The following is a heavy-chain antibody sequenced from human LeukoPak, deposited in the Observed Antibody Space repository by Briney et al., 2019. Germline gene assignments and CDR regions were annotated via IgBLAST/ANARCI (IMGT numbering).Heavy chain of an antibody. Sequence: SETLSLTCTVSGGSISSSSYYCGWIRQPPGKGLEWIGSIYYSGSTYYNLSLKSRVTISVDTSKNQFSLKLSSVTAADTAVYYCARHRYYYDSSGYPFPYYFDYWGQGTLVTVSS. CDR2: IYYSGST. CDR3: ARHRYYYDSSGYPFPYYFDY. V-gene: IGHV4-39*01. D-gene: IGHD3-22*01. CDR1: GGSISSSSYY. J-gene: IGHJ4*02.